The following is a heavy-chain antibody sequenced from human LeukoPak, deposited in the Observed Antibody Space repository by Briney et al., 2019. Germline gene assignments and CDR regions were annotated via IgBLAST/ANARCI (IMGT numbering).Heavy chain of an antibody. CDR1: GGSISSSSYY. Sequence: PSETLSLTCTVSGGSISSSSYYSGWIRQPPGKGLEWIGSIYYSGSTNYNPSLKSRVTISLDTSKNQFSLKLSSVTAADTAVYYCARGAYFYGSGINWFDPWGQGTLITVSS. V-gene: IGHV4-39*07. CDR3: ARGAYFYGSGINWFDP. D-gene: IGHD3-10*01. CDR2: IYYSGST. J-gene: IGHJ5*02.